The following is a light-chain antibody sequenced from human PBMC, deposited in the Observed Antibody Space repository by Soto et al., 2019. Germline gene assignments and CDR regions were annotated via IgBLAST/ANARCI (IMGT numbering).Light chain of an antibody. J-gene: IGKJ2*01. CDR2: DAS. Sequence: EIVLTQSPATLSLSPGERATLSCRASQSVSSYLAWYQQKPGQAPRLLIYDASNRANGIPARFSGSGSGTDITLTISRLEPEDFAVYYCQQRSNWPPYTFGQGNKLDIQ. CDR3: QQRSNWPPYT. V-gene: IGKV3-11*01. CDR1: QSVSSY.